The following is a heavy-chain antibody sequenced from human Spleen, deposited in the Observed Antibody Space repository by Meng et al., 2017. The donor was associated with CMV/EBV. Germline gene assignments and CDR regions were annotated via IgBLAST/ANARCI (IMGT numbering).Heavy chain of an antibody. CDR2: ISSSGTTM. D-gene: IGHD3-3*01. CDR1: GFTFSSYE. J-gene: IGHJ4*02. CDR3: ARQGRFLEWVSQNFFDY. Sequence: GESLKISCAGSGFTFSSYEMNWVRQAPGKGLEWVSYISSSGTTMYYTDSVKGRFTISRDNAKNSLYLQMNSLRAEDTAVYHCARQGRFLEWVSQNFFDYWGQGTLVTVSS. V-gene: IGHV3-48*03.